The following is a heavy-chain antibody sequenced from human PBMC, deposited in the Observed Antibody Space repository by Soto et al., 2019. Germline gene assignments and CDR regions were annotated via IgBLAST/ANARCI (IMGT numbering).Heavy chain of an antibody. Sequence: ASVKVSCKASGGTFSSYAISWVRQAPGQGLEWMGGIIPIFGIANYAQKFQGRVTITADKSTSTAYMELSSLRSEDTAVYYCARASRSGSSDFDYWGQGTLVTVSS. J-gene: IGHJ4*02. CDR2: IIPIFGIA. D-gene: IGHD6-6*01. V-gene: IGHV1-69*10. CDR1: GGTFSSYA. CDR3: ARASRSGSSDFDY.